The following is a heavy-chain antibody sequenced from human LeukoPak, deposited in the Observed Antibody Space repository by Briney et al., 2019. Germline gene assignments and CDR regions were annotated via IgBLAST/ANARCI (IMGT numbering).Heavy chain of an antibody. CDR3: AREGSGSLTLEWFDP. V-gene: IGHV1-18*01. D-gene: IGHD1-26*01. Sequence: GASVKVSCKASGYTFTSYGISWVRQAPGQGLEWMGWISAYNGNTNYAQKLQGRVTMTTDTSTSTAYMELRSLRSDDTAVYYCAREGSGSLTLEWFDPWGQGTLVTVSS. CDR2: ISAYNGNT. J-gene: IGHJ5*02. CDR1: GYTFTSYG.